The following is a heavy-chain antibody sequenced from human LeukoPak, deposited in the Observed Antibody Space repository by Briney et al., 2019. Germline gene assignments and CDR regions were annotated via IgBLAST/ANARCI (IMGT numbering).Heavy chain of an antibody. D-gene: IGHD6-19*01. CDR3: ARFEAVASLDY. Sequence: GESLKISCKGGGYSFTNYWIVWVRQMPGKGLEWMGVIYYDDSETQYSPSFQGQVTISADKSISTAYLQWSSLKASDTAMYYCARFEAVASLDYWGQGTLVTVSS. V-gene: IGHV5-51*01. CDR1: GYSFTNYW. CDR2: IYYDDSET. J-gene: IGHJ4*02.